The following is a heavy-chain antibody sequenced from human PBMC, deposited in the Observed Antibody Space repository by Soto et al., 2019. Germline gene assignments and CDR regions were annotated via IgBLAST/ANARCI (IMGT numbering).Heavy chain of an antibody. V-gene: IGHV3-23*01. CDR2: ISGSDAST. D-gene: IGHD3-10*01. CDR1: GFTFSTFP. Sequence: EVQLLESGGGLVQPGGSLRLSCAASGFTFSTFPMNWVRQAPGKGLEWVSTISGSDASTYYADSVKGRFTISRDSSKKTLYLQMNSLRVEDTAVYYCANDPRPIIRGAPPYVDYWGKGTLVTVSS. J-gene: IGHJ4*02. CDR3: ANDPRPIIRGAPPYVDY.